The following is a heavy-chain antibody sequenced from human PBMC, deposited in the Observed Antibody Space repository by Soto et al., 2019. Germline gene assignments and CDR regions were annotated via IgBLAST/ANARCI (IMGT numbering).Heavy chain of an antibody. CDR3: ASGEPVVVVAATRLVRDKYYYMDV. CDR2: INHSGST. D-gene: IGHD2-15*01. J-gene: IGHJ6*03. Sequence: SETLSLTCAVYGGSFSGYYWSWIRQPPGKGLEWIGEINHSGSTNYNPSLKSRVTISVDTSKNQFSLKLSSVTAADTAVYYCASGEPVVVVAATRLVRDKYYYMDVWGKGTTVTVSS. V-gene: IGHV4-34*01. CDR1: GGSFSGYY.